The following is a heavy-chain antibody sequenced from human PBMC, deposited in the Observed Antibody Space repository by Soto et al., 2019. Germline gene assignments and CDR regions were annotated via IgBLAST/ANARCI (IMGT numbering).Heavy chain of an antibody. CDR3: ARGGNSGSTGGFDP. J-gene: IGHJ5*02. V-gene: IGHV4-31*03. CDR2: IYYTGIT. Sequence: QVQLQESGPGLVKPSQTLSLTCTVSGGSLSSGGHYWSWIRQEPGKGLERIGYIYYTGITYYNPSLKSRIAMSVDTSKNQFSLKLSSVIAADTAIYYCARGGNSGSTGGFDPWGQGTLVTVSS. CDR1: GGSLSSGGHY. D-gene: IGHD5-12*01.